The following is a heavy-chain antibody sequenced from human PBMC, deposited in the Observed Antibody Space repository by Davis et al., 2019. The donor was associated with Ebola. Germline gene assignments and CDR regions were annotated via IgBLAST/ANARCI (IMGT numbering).Heavy chain of an antibody. J-gene: IGHJ4*02. CDR1: GYTFTSYG. D-gene: IGHD3-3*01. V-gene: IGHV1-18*04. CDR3: ARVAYDFWSGYDY. Sequence: ASVKVSCKASGYTFTSYGITWVRQAPGQGLEWMGWINPHNGNTNYAQKLQGRVTMTTDTSTSTAYMELRSLRSDDTAVYYCARVAYDFWSGYDYWGQGTLVTVSS. CDR2: INPHNGNT.